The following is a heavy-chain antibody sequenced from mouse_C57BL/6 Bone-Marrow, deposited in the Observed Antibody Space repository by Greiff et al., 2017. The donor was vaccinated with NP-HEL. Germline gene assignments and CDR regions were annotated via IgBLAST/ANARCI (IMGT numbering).Heavy chain of an antibody. Sequence: VQLQQSGAELVRPGTSVKVSCKASGYAFTNYLIEWVKQRPGQGLEWIGVINPGSGGTNYNEKFKGKATLTADKSSSTAYMQLSSLTSEVSAVYFCARNGPAWFAYWGQGTLVTVSA. CDR2: INPGSGGT. CDR1: GYAFTNYL. J-gene: IGHJ3*01. CDR3: ARNGPAWFAY. V-gene: IGHV1-54*01.